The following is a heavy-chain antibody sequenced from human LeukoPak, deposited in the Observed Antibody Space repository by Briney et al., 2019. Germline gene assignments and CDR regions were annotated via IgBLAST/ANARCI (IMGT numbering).Heavy chain of an antibody. CDR1: GFIFSDYY. CDR3: ARTTVTTFKWFDP. Sequence: GGSLRLSCAASGFIFSDYYMSWVRQAPGKGLEWVSAISGSGGSTYYADSAKGRFTISRDNSKNTLYLQMNSLRAEDTAVYYCARTTVTTFKWFDPWGQGTLVTVSS. J-gene: IGHJ5*02. V-gene: IGHV3-23*01. D-gene: IGHD4-17*01. CDR2: ISGSGGST.